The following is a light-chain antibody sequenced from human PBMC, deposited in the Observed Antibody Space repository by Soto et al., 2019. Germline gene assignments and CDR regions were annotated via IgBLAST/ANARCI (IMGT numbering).Light chain of an antibody. V-gene: IGLV2-14*01. CDR2: EVS. CDR1: SSDVGGYNY. J-gene: IGLJ1*01. Sequence: QSALTQPASVSGSPGQSITISCTGTSSDVGGYNYVSWYQQHPGKAPKLMIYEVSNRPSGVSNRFSGSMSGNTASLTISGIRAEDEADYYCSSYTSSSTYVFGTGTKLTVL. CDR3: SSYTSSSTYV.